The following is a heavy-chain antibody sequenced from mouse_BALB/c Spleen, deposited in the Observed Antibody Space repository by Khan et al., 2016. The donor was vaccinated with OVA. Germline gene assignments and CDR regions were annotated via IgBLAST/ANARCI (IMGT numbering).Heavy chain of an antibody. CDR3: ARWGYGYDVCDY. J-gene: IGHJ2*01. D-gene: IGHD2-2*01. CDR2: ISYSGST. Sequence: QLEESGPGLVKPSQSLSLTCTVTGYSITSDYAWNWIRQFPGNKLEWMGYISYSGSTSYNPSLKSRISITRDTSKNQFFLQLHSVTTEDTATYYCARWGYGYDVCDYAGQGTTLTVSA. V-gene: IGHV3-2*02. CDR1: GYSITSDYA.